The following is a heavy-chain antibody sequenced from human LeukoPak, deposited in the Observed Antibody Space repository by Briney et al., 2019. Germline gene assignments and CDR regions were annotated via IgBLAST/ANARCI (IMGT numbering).Heavy chain of an antibody. J-gene: IGHJ4*02. Sequence: QPGGSLRLSSAASGFTFSSYAMSWVRQAPGKGLEWVSAISGSGGASYYADSVKGRFTISRDNSKNTLYLQMNSLRAEDTAVYYCAKDLSQWLEYYFDCWGQGTLVTVSS. D-gene: IGHD6-19*01. CDR1: GFTFSSYA. CDR2: ISGSGGAS. V-gene: IGHV3-23*01. CDR3: AKDLSQWLEYYFDC.